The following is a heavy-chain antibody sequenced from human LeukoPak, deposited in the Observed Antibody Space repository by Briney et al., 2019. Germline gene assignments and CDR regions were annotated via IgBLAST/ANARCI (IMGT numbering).Heavy chain of an antibody. V-gene: IGHV3-66*01. CDR3: ARDNTDIGWDGYLDL. D-gene: IGHD1-26*01. Sequence: TGGSLRLSCAASGFNVGSNYMNWVRQAPGMGLEWVSVIYDVDSTYYADSVKGRFTLSRDDSKNTMFLQMNNLTADDTAVYYCARDNTDIGWDGYLDLWGRGTLVTVSS. CDR2: IYDVDST. CDR1: GFNVGSNY. J-gene: IGHJ2*01.